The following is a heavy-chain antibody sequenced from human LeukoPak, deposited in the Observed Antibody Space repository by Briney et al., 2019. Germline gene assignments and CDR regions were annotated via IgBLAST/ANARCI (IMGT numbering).Heavy chain of an antibody. Sequence: GGTLRLSCAASGFTFSSYGMSWVRQAPGEGLEWVSDISGSGGSTYYADSVKGRFTISRDNSKNTMYLQMNSLRAEDTAVYYCARSYYEYYYDSSGYYRPYFDYWGQGTLVTVSS. V-gene: IGHV3-23*01. CDR1: GFTFSSYG. CDR2: ISGSGGST. CDR3: ARSYYEYYYDSSGYYRPYFDY. D-gene: IGHD3-22*01. J-gene: IGHJ4*02.